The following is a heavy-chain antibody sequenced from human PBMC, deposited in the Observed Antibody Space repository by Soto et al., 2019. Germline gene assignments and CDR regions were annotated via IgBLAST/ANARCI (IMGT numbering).Heavy chain of an antibody. CDR1: GGSISSSSYY. Sequence: SETLSLTCTVSGGSISSSSYYWGWIRQPPGKGLEWIGSIYYSGSTYYNLSLKSRVTISVDTSKNQFSLKLSSVTAADTAVYYCARLEAVAGILSDYWGQGTLVTVSS. CDR3: ARLEAVAGILSDY. J-gene: IGHJ4*02. CDR2: IYYSGST. D-gene: IGHD6-19*01. V-gene: IGHV4-39*01.